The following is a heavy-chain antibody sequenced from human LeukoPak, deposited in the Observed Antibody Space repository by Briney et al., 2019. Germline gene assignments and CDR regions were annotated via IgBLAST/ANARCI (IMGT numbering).Heavy chain of an antibody. J-gene: IGHJ4*02. CDR3: ARVYYGGYGMFDQ. Sequence: GGSLRLSCAASGFTFSNYWMGWVRRAPGKGLEWVANMKRDGSEKYYVDSVKGRFTISRDNAKNSLYLQMNSLRAEDTAVYYCARVYYGGYGMFDQWGQGTLVTVSS. CDR2: MKRDGSEK. CDR1: GFTFSNYW. V-gene: IGHV3-7*05. D-gene: IGHD2-21*01.